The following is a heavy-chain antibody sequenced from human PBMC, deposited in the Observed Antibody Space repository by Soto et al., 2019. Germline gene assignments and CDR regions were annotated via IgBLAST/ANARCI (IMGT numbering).Heavy chain of an antibody. J-gene: IGHJ3*02. CDR3: AAGYSTGLDAFDI. D-gene: IGHD2-8*02. CDR2: IFPGDSDT. CDR1: GYNFANFW. Sequence: GESLKISCKGSGYNFANFWIGWVRQMPGKGLEWMGMIFPGDSDTKNSPSLEGQITMSVDKSDSSAYLQWRSLKASDTAIYYCAAGYSTGLDAFDIWGQRTMVTVS. V-gene: IGHV5-51*01.